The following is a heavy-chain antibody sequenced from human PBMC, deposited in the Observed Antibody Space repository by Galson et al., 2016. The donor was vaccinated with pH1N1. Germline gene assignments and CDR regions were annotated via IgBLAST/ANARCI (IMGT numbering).Heavy chain of an antibody. V-gene: IGHV3-43*01. D-gene: IGHD3-16*01. CDR2: VSWDGGST. J-gene: IGHJ6*02. CDR3: AKEIQRGSYGMDV. Sequence: SLRLSCAASGFTFHDYTMHWVRQTPGKGLEWVALVSWDGGSTYYADYVKGRFTVSRDNSNNSLYLQMNSLRSEDTALYCCAKEIQRGSYGMDVWGRGTTVTVSS. CDR1: GFTFHDYT.